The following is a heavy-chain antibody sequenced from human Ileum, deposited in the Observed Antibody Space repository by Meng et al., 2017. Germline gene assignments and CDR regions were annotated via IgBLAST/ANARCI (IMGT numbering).Heavy chain of an antibody. J-gene: IGHJ4*02. D-gene: IGHD2-2*01. Sequence: QVQLQESGPGLVKPLETLSPTCTVSGGSIGCAAYYWTWIRQHPAKGLEWIGYIHYTGSTSYNPSLESRTSTSIDTSNNQFSLKVTSVTAADTAVYYCARGVSAAGLFDNWGPGTLVTVSS. V-gene: IGHV4-31*03. CDR3: ARGVSAAGLFDN. CDR2: IHYTGST. CDR1: GGSIGCAAYY.